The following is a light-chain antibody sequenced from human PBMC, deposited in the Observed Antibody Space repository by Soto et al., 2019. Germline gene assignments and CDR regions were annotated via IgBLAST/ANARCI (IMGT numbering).Light chain of an antibody. V-gene: IGKV3-15*01. CDR2: GAS. CDR3: QQYNNWPPTWT. Sequence: EIVMTQSPATLSVSRGERATLSCRANQAISSNLAWYQQKPGQAPRLLIYGASTRATGIPDRFSGSGSGTEFILTISSLQSEDFAVYYCQQYNNWPPTWTFGQGTKVDIK. J-gene: IGKJ1*01. CDR1: QAISSN.